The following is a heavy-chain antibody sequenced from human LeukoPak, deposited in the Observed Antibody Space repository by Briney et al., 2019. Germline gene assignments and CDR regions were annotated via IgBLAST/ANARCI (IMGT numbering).Heavy chain of an antibody. J-gene: IGHJ4*02. CDR3: ARALLIAARYNIPGY. V-gene: IGHV1-8*01. Sequence: ASVKVSCKASGYTFTSYDINWVRQATGQGLVWMGWMNPNSGNTGYAQKFQGRVTMTRNTSISTAYMELSSLRSEDTAVYYCARALLIAARYNIPGYWGQGTLVTVSS. D-gene: IGHD6-6*01. CDR2: MNPNSGNT. CDR1: GYTFTSYD.